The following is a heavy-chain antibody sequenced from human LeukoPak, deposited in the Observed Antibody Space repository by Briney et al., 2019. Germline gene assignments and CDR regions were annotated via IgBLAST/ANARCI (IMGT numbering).Heavy chain of an antibody. J-gene: IGHJ6*02. CDR2: TYYRSKWYS. V-gene: IGHV6-1*01. CDR1: GDSVSSNNAA. Sequence: SQTLLLTCAISGDSVSSNNAAWNWIRQSPSRGLEWLGRTYYRSKWYSSYAVSVKSRITINPDTSKNQFSLHPNSVTPEDTAMYYCARTNGGYVDVWGQGTTVTVSS. D-gene: IGHD6-25*01. CDR3: ARTNGGYVDV.